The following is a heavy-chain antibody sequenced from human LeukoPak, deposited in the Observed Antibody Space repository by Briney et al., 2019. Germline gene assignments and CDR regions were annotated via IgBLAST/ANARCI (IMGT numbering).Heavy chain of an antibody. Sequence: ASVKVSCKASGGTFSNYAISWVRQASGQGLEWMGGIIPIFGTAKYAQKFQGRVTITADESTSTAYMELSSLRYEDTAVYYCARTFYGDYSGSHCYYYMDVWGKGTTVTISS. CDR2: IIPIFGTA. V-gene: IGHV1-69*13. CDR1: GGTFSNYA. J-gene: IGHJ6*03. CDR3: ARTFYGDYSGSHCYYYMDV. D-gene: IGHD4-17*01.